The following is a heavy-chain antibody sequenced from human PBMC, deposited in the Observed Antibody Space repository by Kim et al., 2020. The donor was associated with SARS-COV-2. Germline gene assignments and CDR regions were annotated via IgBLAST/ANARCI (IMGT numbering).Heavy chain of an antibody. J-gene: IGHJ2*01. CDR2: INPSGGST. V-gene: IGHV1-46*01. CDR3: ASGGAYYYDSSGWSWYFDL. Sequence: ASVKVSCKASGYTFTTYYIHWVRQAPGQWLEWMGVINPSGGSTSFAQKFQGRVTVTRDTSTSTFYLELSSLRSEDTAVYYCASGGAYYYDSSGWSWYFDLWGRGTLVTVSS. CDR1: GYTFTTYY. D-gene: IGHD3-22*01.